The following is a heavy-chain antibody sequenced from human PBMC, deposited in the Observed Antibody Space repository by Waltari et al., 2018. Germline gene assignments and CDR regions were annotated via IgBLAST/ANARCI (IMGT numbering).Heavy chain of an antibody. D-gene: IGHD3-22*01. CDR1: GFSLSTSGVG. V-gene: IGHV2-5*01. CDR2: IYWNDDK. J-gene: IGHJ5*02. Sequence: QITLKESGPTLVKPTQTLTLTCTFSGFSLSTSGVGVGWIRQPPGKALEWLALIYWNDDKRYSPSLKSRLTVTKDTSKNQVVLTMTNMDPVDTATYYCAHRLSGGNYYDSSGYSNWFDPWGQGTLVTVSS. CDR3: AHRLSGGNYYDSSGYSNWFDP.